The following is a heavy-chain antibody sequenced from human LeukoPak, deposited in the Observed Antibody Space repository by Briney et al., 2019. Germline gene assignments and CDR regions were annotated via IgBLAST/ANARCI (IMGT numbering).Heavy chain of an antibody. D-gene: IGHD1-26*01. Sequence: GASVKVSCKASGYTFTSYDTNWVRQATGQGLEWMGWMNPNSGNTGYAQKFQGRVTITRNTSISTAYMELSSLRSEDTAVYYCARGQKREKWELLVWGQGTLVTVSS. V-gene: IGHV1-8*03. CDR2: MNPNSGNT. J-gene: IGHJ4*02. CDR1: GYTFTSYD. CDR3: ARGQKREKWELLV.